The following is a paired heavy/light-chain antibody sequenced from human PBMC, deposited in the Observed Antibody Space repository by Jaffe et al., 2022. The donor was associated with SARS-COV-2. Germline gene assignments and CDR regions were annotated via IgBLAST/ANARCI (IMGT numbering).Light chain of an antibody. CDR3: MQALQTPWT. J-gene: IGKJ2*02. CDR2: LGS. CDR1: QSLLYSSGYNY. Sequence: DIVMTQSPLSLPVTPGEPASISCRSSQSLLYSSGYNYLDWYLQKPGQSPQVLIYLGSNRASGVPDRFSGSGSGTDFTLTISRVEAEDVGVYYCMQALQTPWTFGQGTKLEIK. V-gene: IGKV2-28*01.
Heavy chain of an antibody. CDR1: RFTFSSYG. V-gene: IGHV3-48*01. CDR2: ISTSGTTI. Sequence: EVQLVESGGGVVQPGGSLRLSCVASRFTFSSYGMNWVRQAPGKGLEWVSYISTSGTTIYYADSVKGRFTISRDTAKNSLYLQMNSLRAEDTAVYYCASRNRVEAGGYYYYYMDVWGKGTTVTVSS. D-gene: IGHD6-13*01. CDR3: ASRNRVEAGGYYYYYMDV. J-gene: IGHJ6*03.